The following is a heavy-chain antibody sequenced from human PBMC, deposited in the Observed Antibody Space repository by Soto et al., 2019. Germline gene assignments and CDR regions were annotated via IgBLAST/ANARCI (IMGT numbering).Heavy chain of an antibody. J-gene: IGHJ6*03. CDR2: ISSSSSTI. V-gene: IGHV3-48*01. D-gene: IGHD2-15*01. CDR3: ARGGYCSGGSCYFRYYYYYYMDV. CDR1: GFTFSSYS. Sequence: GGSLRLSCAASGFTFSSYSMNWVRQAPGKGLEWVSYISSSSSTIYYADSVKGRFTISRDNAKNSLYLQMNSLRAEDTAVYYCARGGYCSGGSCYFRYYYYYYMDVWGKGTTVTVSS.